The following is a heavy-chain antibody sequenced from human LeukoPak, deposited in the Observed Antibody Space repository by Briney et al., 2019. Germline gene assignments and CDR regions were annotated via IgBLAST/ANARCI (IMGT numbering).Heavy chain of an antibody. CDR2: INPNSGGT. Sequence: GASVKVSCKASGYTFTSYYMHWVRQAPGQGLEWMGWINPNSGGTNYAQKFQGRVTMTRDTSISTAYMELSRLRSDDTAVYYCARVPGRSGGRMPFDYWGQGTLVTVSS. D-gene: IGHD2-15*01. CDR3: ARVPGRSGGRMPFDY. J-gene: IGHJ4*02. CDR1: GYTFTSYY. V-gene: IGHV1-2*02.